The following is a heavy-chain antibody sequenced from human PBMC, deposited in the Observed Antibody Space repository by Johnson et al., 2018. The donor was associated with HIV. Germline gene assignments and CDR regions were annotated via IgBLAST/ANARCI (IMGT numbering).Heavy chain of an antibody. D-gene: IGHD2-2*01. Sequence: VQLVESGGTLVKPGGSLSLSCAASGFTFINAWMTWVRQSPGKGLEWVGRIKSKTDGGTTDYAAPVKGRFTISRDDSKNTLYLQMNNLRAEDTAMYYCARETRDDAFDIWGQGTMVTVSS. CDR1: GFTFINAW. CDR3: ARETRDDAFDI. J-gene: IGHJ3*02. V-gene: IGHV3-15*02. CDR2: IKSKTDGGTT.